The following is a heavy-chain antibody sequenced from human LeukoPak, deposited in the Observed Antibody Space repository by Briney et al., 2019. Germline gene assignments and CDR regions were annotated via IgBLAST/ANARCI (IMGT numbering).Heavy chain of an antibody. Sequence: PSETLSLTCAVYGGSFSGYYWSWIRQPPGKGLEWIGEINHSGSTNYNPSLKSRVTISVDTSKNQFSLKLSSVTAADTAVYYCARHADWYQPLLYWGQGTLVTVSS. V-gene: IGHV4-34*01. CDR1: GGSFSGYY. CDR3: ARHADWYQPLLY. D-gene: IGHD2-2*01. J-gene: IGHJ4*02. CDR2: INHSGST.